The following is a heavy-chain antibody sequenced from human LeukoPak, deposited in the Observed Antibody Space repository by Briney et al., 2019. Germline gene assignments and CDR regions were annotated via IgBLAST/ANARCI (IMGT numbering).Heavy chain of an antibody. V-gene: IGHV1-8*01. CDR2: MNPNSGNT. Sequence: ASVKVSCKASGYTFTNYDIHWVRQATGQGLEWMGWMNPNSGNTGYAQKFQGRVTMTRNTSIGTAYMELSSLRSEDTALYYCARDIAGATKGGWFDTWGQGTPVTVSS. CDR3: ARDIAGATKGGWFDT. D-gene: IGHD1-26*01. J-gene: IGHJ5*02. CDR1: GYTFTNYD.